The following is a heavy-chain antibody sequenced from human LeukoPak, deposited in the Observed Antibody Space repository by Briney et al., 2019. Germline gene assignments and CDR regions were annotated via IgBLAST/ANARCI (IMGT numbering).Heavy chain of an antibody. D-gene: IGHD1-26*01. CDR3: ARGPRGSSNYNWFDP. V-gene: IGHV4-4*07. CDR1: GGSISSYY. J-gene: IGHJ5*02. Sequence: SETLSLTCTVSGGSISSYYWSWIRQPAGKGLEWIGRIYTSGSTNYNPSLESRVTMSVDTSKNQFSLKLSSVTAADTAVYYCARGPRGSSNYNWFDPWGQGTLVTVSS. CDR2: IYTSGST.